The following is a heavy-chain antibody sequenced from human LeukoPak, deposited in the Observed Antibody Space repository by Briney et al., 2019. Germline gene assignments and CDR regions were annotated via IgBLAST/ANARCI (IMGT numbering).Heavy chain of an antibody. CDR1: GFTFSSYA. CDR2: ISSNGGST. D-gene: IGHD6-19*01. CDR3: AREDSSGWYYFDY. V-gene: IGHV3-64*01. J-gene: IGHJ4*02. Sequence: PGGSLRLSCAASGFTFSSYAMHWVRQAPGKGLEYVSAISSNGGSTYYANSVKGRFTISRDNSKNTLYLQMGSLRAEDMAVYYCAREDSSGWYYFDYWGQGTLVTVS.